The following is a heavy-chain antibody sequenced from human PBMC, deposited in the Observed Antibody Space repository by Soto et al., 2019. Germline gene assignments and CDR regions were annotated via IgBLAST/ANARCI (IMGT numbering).Heavy chain of an antibody. V-gene: IGHV4-31*03. D-gene: IGHD2-15*01. CDR3: ARAIEVGQHSVDPFDY. CDR1: GGSISSRGYY. Sequence: PSETLSLTCTVSGGSISSRGYYWSWIRQHPGKGLEWIGYIYYSGSTYYNPSLKSRVTISVDTSKNQFSLKLSSVTAADTAVYYCARAIEVGQHSVDPFDYWGQGTLVTVSS. CDR2: IYYSGST. J-gene: IGHJ4*02.